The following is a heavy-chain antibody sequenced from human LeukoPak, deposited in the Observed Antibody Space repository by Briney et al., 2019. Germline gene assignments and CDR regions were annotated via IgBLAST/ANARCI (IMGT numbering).Heavy chain of an antibody. CDR2: ISYDGSNK. CDR3: ARDGLEDPGSHFDY. D-gene: IGHD3-10*01. V-gene: IGHV3-30-3*01. Sequence: PGTSLRLSCAASGFIFSNYPIHWVRQAPGKGLEWVAVISYDGSNKYYADSVKGRFTISRDNSKDTLYLQMNSLTAEDTAVYYCARDGLEDPGSHFDYWGQGTLVTVSS. CDR1: GFIFSNYP. J-gene: IGHJ4*02.